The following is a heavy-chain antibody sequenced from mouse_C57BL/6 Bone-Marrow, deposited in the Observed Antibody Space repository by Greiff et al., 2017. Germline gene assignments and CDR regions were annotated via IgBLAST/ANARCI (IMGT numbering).Heavy chain of an antibody. CDR2: IYPGNSDT. CDR3: TRGDYYGSSSSYYFDY. D-gene: IGHD1-1*01. Sequence: VQLQQSGTVLARPGASVKMSCKTSGYTFTSYWMHWVKQRPGQGLEWIGAIYPGNSDTSYNQKFKGKAKLTAVTSASTAYMELSSLTNEDSAVYYCTRGDYYGSSSSYYFDYWGQGTTLTVSS. J-gene: IGHJ2*01. V-gene: IGHV1-5*01. CDR1: GYTFTSYW.